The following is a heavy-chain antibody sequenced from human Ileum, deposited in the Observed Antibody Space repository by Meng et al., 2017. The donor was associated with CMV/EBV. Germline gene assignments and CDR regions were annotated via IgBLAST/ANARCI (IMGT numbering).Heavy chain of an antibody. Sequence: YTFNDYFIHWVRPAPGPGLQWMGIIDPTGSPPKWSHNFQGRFTMTTDKSTNTVYMELSSLRSEDTAVYYCARVLGYSGYDSWGFFDYWGQGTPVTVSS. CDR1: YTFNDYF. D-gene: IGHD5-12*01. CDR3: ARVLGYSGYDSWGFFDY. J-gene: IGHJ4*02. CDR2: IDPTGSPP. V-gene: IGHV1-46*02.